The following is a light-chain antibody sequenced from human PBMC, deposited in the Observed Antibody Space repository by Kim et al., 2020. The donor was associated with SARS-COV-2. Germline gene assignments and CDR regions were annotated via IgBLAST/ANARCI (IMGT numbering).Light chain of an antibody. Sequence: DIQMTQSPSTLSASVGDRVTITCRASQSISSWLAWYQQKPGKAPKLLIYKASSLESGVPSRFSGSGSGTEFTLTISSLQPDDFATYYCQQYNSYSRLTFGGGTKVHIK. CDR2: KAS. V-gene: IGKV1-5*03. CDR1: QSISSW. CDR3: QQYNSYSRLT. J-gene: IGKJ4*01.